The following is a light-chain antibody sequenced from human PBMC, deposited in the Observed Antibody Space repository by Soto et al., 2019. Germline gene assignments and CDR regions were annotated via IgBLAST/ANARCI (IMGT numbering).Light chain of an antibody. J-gene: IGLJ3*02. CDR3: LSYDGSSQGV. CDR1: SGNIANNY. V-gene: IGLV6-57*04. Sequence: NFMLTRPHSVSESPGQTVTISCTRSSGNIANNYVQWYQQRPGSAPTTVIYDDDQRPSGVPDRFSGSIDRSSNSASLTISGLKTEDEADYYCLSYDGSSQGVFGGGTKVTVL. CDR2: DDD.